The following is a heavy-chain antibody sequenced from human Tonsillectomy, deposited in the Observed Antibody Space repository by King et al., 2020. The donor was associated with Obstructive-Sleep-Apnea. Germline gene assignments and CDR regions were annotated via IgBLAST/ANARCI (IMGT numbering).Heavy chain of an antibody. Sequence: VQLVESGGGLVQPGGSLRLSCVASGFTFRSYAMSWVRKAAGKGLEWVSGISGSGGSTYYADSVKGRFTISRDNSKNTVYLQMNSLRAEDTAVYYCAKDSMDYDSLTGPVDYWGRGPLVTVSS. CDR2: ISGSGGST. CDR1: GFTFRSYA. V-gene: IGHV3-23*04. CDR3: AKDSMDYDSLTGPVDY. D-gene: IGHD3-9*01. J-gene: IGHJ4*02.